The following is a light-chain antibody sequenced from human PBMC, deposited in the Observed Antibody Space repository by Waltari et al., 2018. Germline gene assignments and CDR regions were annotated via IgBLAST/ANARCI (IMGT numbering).Light chain of an antibody. CDR2: QDN. J-gene: IGLJ2*01. CDR3: QAWARSPI. Sequence: SYELTQPPSVSVSPGQTASITRSGDKLGDQYIHWYQQKPALSPVLVIHQDNKRPSGIPERFAGSSSGNPATLTISGTQAIDEADYFCQAWARSPIFGGGTKLTVL. V-gene: IGLV3-1*01. CDR1: KLGDQY.